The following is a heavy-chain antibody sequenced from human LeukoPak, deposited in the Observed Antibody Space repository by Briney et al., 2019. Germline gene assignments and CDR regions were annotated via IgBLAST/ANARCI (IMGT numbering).Heavy chain of an antibody. V-gene: IGHV3-30*02. J-gene: IGHJ4*02. Sequence: GGSLRLSCAASGFTFSTYGMHWVRQAPGKGLEWLTFIRYDGSHKYYADSVKGRFTISRDNSKNTLYLQMNTLRAADTAVYYCACSFADYYDTTGYYYSFDYWGQGTLVSVSS. D-gene: IGHD3-22*01. CDR2: IRYDGSHK. CDR1: GFTFSTYG. CDR3: ACSFADYYDTTGYYYSFDY.